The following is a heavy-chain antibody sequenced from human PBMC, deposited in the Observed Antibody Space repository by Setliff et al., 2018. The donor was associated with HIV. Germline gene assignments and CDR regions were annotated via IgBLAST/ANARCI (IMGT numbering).Heavy chain of an antibody. J-gene: IGHJ4*02. D-gene: IGHD4-17*01. CDR1: GGSFSGYY. V-gene: IGHV4-34*01. Sequence: SETLSLTCAVYGGSFSGYYWSWIRQPPGKGLEWIGEINHSGSTNYNPSLKSRVTISVDTSKNQFSLKLSSVTAADTAVYYCARSPGDYEFDYWGQGTLVTSPQ. CDR2: INHSGST. CDR3: ARSPGDYEFDY.